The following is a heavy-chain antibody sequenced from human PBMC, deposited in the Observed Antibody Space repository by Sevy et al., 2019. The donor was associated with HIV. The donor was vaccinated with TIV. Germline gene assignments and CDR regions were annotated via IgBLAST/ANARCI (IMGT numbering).Heavy chain of an antibody. Sequence: GESLKISCAASGFTFSSYAMSWVRQAPGKGLEWVSAISGSGGSTYYADSVKGRFTISRDNSKNTLYLQMNSLRAEDTAVYYCAKTGDSQQLVPYYYYGMDVWGQGTTVTVSS. CDR3: AKTGDSQQLVPYYYYGMDV. V-gene: IGHV3-23*01. J-gene: IGHJ6*02. D-gene: IGHD6-13*01. CDR1: GFTFSSYA. CDR2: ISGSGGST.